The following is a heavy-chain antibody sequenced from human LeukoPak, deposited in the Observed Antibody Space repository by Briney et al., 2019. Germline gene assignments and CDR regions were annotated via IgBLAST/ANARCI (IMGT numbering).Heavy chain of an antibody. J-gene: IGHJ6*03. V-gene: IGHV3-48*03. Sequence: GGSLRLSCAASGFTFSSYEMNWVRQAPGKGLEWVSYISSSGSTIYYADSVKGRFTISRDNAKNSLYLQMNSLRAEDTAVYYCARESFGFLYYYYYYMDVWGKGTTVTISS. CDR2: ISSSGSTI. CDR3: ARESFGFLYYYYYYMDV. CDR1: GFTFSSYE. D-gene: IGHD2/OR15-2a*01.